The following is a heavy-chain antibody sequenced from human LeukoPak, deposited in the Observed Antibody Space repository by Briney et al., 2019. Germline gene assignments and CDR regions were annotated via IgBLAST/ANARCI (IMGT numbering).Heavy chain of an antibody. Sequence: GGSLRLSCAASGFDFSTYAMNWVRQAPGKGLEWVSSISTTSSYIFYAESLKGRFTISRDNAKNSLYLQMNSLRTEDMAFYYCAKDMGSMGGTALDHWGQGTLVTVSS. CDR3: AKDMGSMGGTALDH. J-gene: IGHJ4*02. CDR2: ISTTSSYI. D-gene: IGHD1-26*01. CDR1: GFDFSTYA. V-gene: IGHV3-21*04.